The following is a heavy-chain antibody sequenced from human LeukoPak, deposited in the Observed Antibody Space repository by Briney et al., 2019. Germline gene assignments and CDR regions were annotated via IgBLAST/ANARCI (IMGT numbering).Heavy chain of an antibody. Sequence: GGSLRLSCAASGFTFTNYPIHWVRQAPGKGLEWVSFIYSDNTHYSDSVKGRFTISRDNSKNTLYLQMNSLRAEDTAVYYCARRAGAYSHPYDYWGQGTLVTVSS. J-gene: IGHJ4*02. D-gene: IGHD4/OR15-4a*01. CDR3: ARRAGAYSHPYDY. CDR2: IYSDNT. V-gene: IGHV3-53*01. CDR1: GFTFTNYP.